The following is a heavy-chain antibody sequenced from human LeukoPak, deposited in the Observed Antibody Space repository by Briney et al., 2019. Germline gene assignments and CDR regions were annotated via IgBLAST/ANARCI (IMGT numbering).Heavy chain of an antibody. J-gene: IGHJ5*02. D-gene: IGHD2-15*01. CDR2: IDPNSGGR. V-gene: IGHV1-2*02. CDR3: ARGGCSGGSCYSSWFGP. Sequence: ASVKVSCKASGGTFSSYAISWVRQAPGQGLEWMGWIDPNSGGRNYAQKFQGRVTMTRDTSTSTAYMVLSSLTSDDTVVYYCARGGCSGGSCYSSWFGPWGQGTLVSVSS. CDR1: GGTFSSYA.